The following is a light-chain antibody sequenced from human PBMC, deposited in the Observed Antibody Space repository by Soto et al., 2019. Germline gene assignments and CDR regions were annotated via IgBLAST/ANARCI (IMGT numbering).Light chain of an antibody. CDR3: LQDYNYPFT. V-gene: IGKV1-6*01. CDR2: AAS. J-gene: IGKJ4*01. Sequence: ALPMTQSPSSPSASFGDRVTLPCRASQGIKNDLGWYQQKPGKAPKLLISAASSLESGVPSRFSGSGSGTDFTLTITSLQPEDFATYYCLQDYNYPFTFGGGTKVDIK. CDR1: QGIKND.